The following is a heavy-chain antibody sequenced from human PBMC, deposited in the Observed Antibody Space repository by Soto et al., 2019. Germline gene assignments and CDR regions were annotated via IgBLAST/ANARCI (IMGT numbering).Heavy chain of an antibody. V-gene: IGHV5-10-1*01. CDR3: ARQIYDSDTGPNFQYYFDS. CDR2: IDPSDSQT. D-gene: IGHD3-22*01. CDR1: GYIFAGYW. Sequence: PGESLKISWNGSGYIFAGYWITWVRQKPGKGLEWMGRIDPSDSQTYYSPSFRGHVTISVTKSITTVFLQWSSLRASDTAMYYCARQIYDSDTGPNFQYYFDSWGQGTPVTVSS. J-gene: IGHJ4*02.